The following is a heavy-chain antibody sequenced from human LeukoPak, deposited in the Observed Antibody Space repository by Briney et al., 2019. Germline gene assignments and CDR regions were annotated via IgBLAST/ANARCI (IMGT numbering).Heavy chain of an antibody. J-gene: IGHJ5*02. CDR1: GFTFDDYA. CDR3: AKDRSGAVVPAAGCWFDP. Sequence: GGSLRLSCAASGFTFDDYAMHWVRQAPGKGLEWVSLISWDGGSTYYADSVKGRFTISRDNTQNSLSLQMNSLRAEDTAVYYCAKDRSGAVVPAAGCWFDPWGQGTLVTVSS. V-gene: IGHV3-43D*03. CDR2: ISWDGGST. D-gene: IGHD2-2*01.